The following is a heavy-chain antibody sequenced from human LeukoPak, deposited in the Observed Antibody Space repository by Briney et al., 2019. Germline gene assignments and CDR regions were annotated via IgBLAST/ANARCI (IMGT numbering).Heavy chain of an antibody. CDR1: GFTVSNNY. CDR2: IKSKTDGGTT. CDR3: TTELGVGATNAFDI. D-gene: IGHD1-26*01. Sequence: GGSLRLSCAASGFTVSNNYMSWVRQAPGKGLEWVGRIKSKTDGGTTDYAAPVKGRFTISRDDSKNTLYLQMNSLKTEDTAVYYCTTELGVGATNAFDIWGQGTMVTVSS. J-gene: IGHJ3*02. V-gene: IGHV3-15*01.